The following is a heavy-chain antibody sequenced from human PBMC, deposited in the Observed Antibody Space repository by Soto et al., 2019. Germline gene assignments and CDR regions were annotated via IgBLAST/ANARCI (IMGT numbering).Heavy chain of an antibody. CDR3: AQTTGWPGFDY. D-gene: IGHD6-19*01. CDR1: GASISNYY. J-gene: IGHJ4*02. CDR2: IYNGEST. Sequence: QMQLQESGLGLVKPSETMSLTCTASGASISNYYWNWIRQPPGKGLEWIGHIYNGESTNYNPSLKSRITISVDTSKNQFSLKLGSVTAADTAVYYCAQTTGWPGFDYWGQGILVTVSS. V-gene: IGHV4-59*01.